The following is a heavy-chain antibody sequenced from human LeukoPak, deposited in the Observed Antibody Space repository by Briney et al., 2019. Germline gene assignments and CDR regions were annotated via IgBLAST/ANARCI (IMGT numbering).Heavy chain of an antibody. D-gene: IGHD6-13*01. V-gene: IGHV3-74*01. CDR1: GFTFSSYW. J-gene: IGHJ4*02. CDR2: INSDGSNT. Sequence: PGGSLRLSCVASGFTFSSYWMHWVRQAPGKGLVWVSRINSDGSNTNYADSVKGRFTISRDNAKNTLYLQMNSLRAEDTAVYYCARDREQEPTYDYSGRGTLVTVSS. CDR3: ARDREQEPTYDY.